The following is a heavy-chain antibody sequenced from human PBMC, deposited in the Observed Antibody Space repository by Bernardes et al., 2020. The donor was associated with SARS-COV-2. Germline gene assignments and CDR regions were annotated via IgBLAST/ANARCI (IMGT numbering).Heavy chain of an antibody. V-gene: IGHV4-59*01. J-gene: IGHJ2*01. CDR3: ARDLSHLVRRGFDL. CDR2: IYYSGTT. D-gene: IGHD3-10*01. CDR1: GGSIGSYY. Sequence: TLSLPCTVSGGSIGSYYWAWIRQPPGKGLEWIGYIYYSGTTNYNPSLKSRVTISVDRSQNQFSLNLSSVTPADTAVYYCARDLSHLVRRGFDLWGRGTLVTVSA.